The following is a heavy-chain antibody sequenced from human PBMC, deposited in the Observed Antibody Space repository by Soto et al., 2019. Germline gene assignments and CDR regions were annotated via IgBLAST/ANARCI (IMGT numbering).Heavy chain of an antibody. Sequence: PGGSLRLSCAASGFTFSSYGMHWVCQAPGKGLEWVAVISYDGSNKYYADSVKGRFTISRDNAENPLYLQMNSLGAEDTALYYCVRDQLYYYDIFGRPLNGFDIWGQGTMVTVSS. V-gene: IGHV3-30*03. J-gene: IGHJ3*02. D-gene: IGHD3-22*01. CDR3: VRDQLYYYDIFGRPLNGFDI. CDR1: GFTFSSYG. CDR2: ISYDGSNK.